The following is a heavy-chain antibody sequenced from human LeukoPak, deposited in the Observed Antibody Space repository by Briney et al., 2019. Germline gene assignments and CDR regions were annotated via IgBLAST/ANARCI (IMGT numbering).Heavy chain of an antibody. D-gene: IGHD1-7*01. J-gene: IGHJ4*02. CDR1: GGSISSSSYY. CDR2: IYYSGST. Sequence: PSETLSLTCTVSGGSISSSSYYWGWIRQPPGKGLEWIGSIYYSGSTYYNPSLKSRVTTSVDTSKNQFSLKLSSVTAADTAVYYCARKVHTGTTFWGQGTLVTVSS. CDR3: ARKVHTGTTF. V-gene: IGHV4-39*01.